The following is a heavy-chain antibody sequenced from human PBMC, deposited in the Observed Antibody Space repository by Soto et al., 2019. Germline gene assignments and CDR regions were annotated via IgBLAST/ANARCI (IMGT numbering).Heavy chain of an antibody. V-gene: IGHV6-1*01. D-gene: IGHD3-22*01. Sequence: PSQTLSLTCVISGDSVSSNSAAWSWIRQSPSIGLEWLGRTYYRSKWYYDYAVSVKSRITINPDTSKNQFSLQLNSVTPEDTAVYFCTRVSVVGGYYSFDYWGQGTLVTVSS. J-gene: IGHJ4*02. CDR2: TYYRSKWYY. CDR1: GDSVSSNSAA. CDR3: TRVSVVGGYYSFDY.